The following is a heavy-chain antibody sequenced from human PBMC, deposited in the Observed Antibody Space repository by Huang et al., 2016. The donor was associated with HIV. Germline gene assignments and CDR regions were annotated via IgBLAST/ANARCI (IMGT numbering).Heavy chain of an antibody. D-gene: IGHD3-10*01. CDR1: IVPFDSLW. V-gene: IGHV3-7*04. Sequence: EVQLVQSGGGLVQPGGSLRLSCAASIVPFDSLWMSWGRQPPGKGRGWVDNISPDGREEYYVDSVRGRFSISRDNTQRSLSLEMNSLTVEDAAIYYCARGQRFSVWGQGALITVSS. CDR3: ARGQRFSV. J-gene: IGHJ4*02. CDR2: ISPDGREE.